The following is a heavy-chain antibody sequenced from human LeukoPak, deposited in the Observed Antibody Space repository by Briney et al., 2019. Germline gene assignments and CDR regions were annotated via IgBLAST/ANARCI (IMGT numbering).Heavy chain of an antibody. CDR3: ARVARYCSSTSCYSAGDYYYYGMDV. V-gene: IGHV3-48*03. CDR1: GFTFSSYE. CDR2: ISSSGSTI. D-gene: IGHD2-2*01. J-gene: IGHJ6*04. Sequence: PGGSLRLSCAASGFTFSSYEMNWVRQAPGKGLEWVSYISSSGSTIYYADSVKGRFTISRDNAKNSLYLQMNSRRAEDTAVYYCARVARYCSSTSCYSAGDYYYYGMDVWGKGTTVTVSS.